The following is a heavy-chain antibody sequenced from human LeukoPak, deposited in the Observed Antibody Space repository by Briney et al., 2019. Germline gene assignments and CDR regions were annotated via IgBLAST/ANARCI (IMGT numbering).Heavy chain of an antibody. D-gene: IGHD5-24*01. V-gene: IGHV3-23*01. CDR1: GFTISTYA. CDR3: AKEFIAGDGHVDCDS. CDR2: ITSGGATT. Sequence: GXXLRLSCAASGFTISTYAMTWVRQAPGKGIEWVSSITSGGATTYYADSVKGRFTISRDISKNTLYLQMNSLTAEDSAVYYCAKEFIAGDGHVDCDSWGQGTLVTVSS. J-gene: IGHJ4*02.